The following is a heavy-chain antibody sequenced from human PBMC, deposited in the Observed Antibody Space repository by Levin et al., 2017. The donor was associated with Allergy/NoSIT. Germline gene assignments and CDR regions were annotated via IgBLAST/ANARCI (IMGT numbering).Heavy chain of an antibody. CDR1: GFTFSNFA. CDR2: TSYDEYNK. J-gene: IGHJ3*01. D-gene: IGHD4/OR15-4a*01. Sequence: GESLKISCAASGFTFSNFAMHWVRQAPGKGLEWVSVTSYDEYNKFYADSVKGRYTISRDNSKNTLFLQMDSLRPEDTAMYYCARGTPTMTMRGLAFDVWGRGTMVSVSS. V-gene: IGHV3-30-3*01. CDR3: ARGTPTMTMRGLAFDV.